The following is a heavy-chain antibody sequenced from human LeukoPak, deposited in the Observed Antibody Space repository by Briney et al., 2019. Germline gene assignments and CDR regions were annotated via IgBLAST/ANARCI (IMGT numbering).Heavy chain of an antibody. CDR2: INQDGSAK. CDR1: GFTLSSHW. Sequence: GGSLRLPCVASGFTLSSHWMSWIRQAPGKGREGLANINQDGSAKYFVDSVKGRFTISRDNAKNSMYLQMNSLRAEDTAVYYCARWEIRGTAHKLDYWGQGTLVTVSS. V-gene: IGHV3-7*01. J-gene: IGHJ4*02. CDR3: ARWEIRGTAHKLDY. D-gene: IGHD1-7*01.